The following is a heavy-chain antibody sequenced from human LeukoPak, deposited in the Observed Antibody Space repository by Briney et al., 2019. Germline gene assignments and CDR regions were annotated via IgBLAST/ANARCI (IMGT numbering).Heavy chain of an antibody. J-gene: IGHJ6*02. Sequence: PGGSLRLSCAASGFTFSSYAMHWVRQAPGKGLEWVAVISYDGSNKYYADSVKGRFTISRDNSKNTLYLQMNSLRAEDTAVYYCASYYYDSSGYYPDYYYYGMDVWGQGTTVTVSS. CDR3: ASYYYDSSGYYPDYYYYGMDV. CDR1: GFTFSSYA. D-gene: IGHD3-22*01. CDR2: ISYDGSNK. V-gene: IGHV3-30-3*01.